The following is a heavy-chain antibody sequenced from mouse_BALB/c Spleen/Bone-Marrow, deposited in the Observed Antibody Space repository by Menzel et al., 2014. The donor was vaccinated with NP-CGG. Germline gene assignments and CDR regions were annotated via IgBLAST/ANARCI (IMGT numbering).Heavy chain of an antibody. CDR2: IWSGGGS. D-gene: IGHD2-5*01. CDR3: ARTSNYVDFDY. J-gene: IGHJ2*01. CDR1: GFSLTSYG. V-gene: IGHV2-4-1*01. Sequence: VQLKDSGPGLVQPSQSLSITCTVSGFSLTSYGVHWVRQSPGKGLEWLGGIWSGGGSDYNAAFISRLSITKDNAKSQVFFKMFSLQVDDAAIYYCARTSNYVDFDYWGQGTTLTVSS.